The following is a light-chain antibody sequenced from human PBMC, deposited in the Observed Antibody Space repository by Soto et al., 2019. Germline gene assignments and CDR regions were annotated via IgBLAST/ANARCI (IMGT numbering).Light chain of an antibody. CDR1: QSVSNN. V-gene: IGKV3-15*01. CDR3: QQYYSSIT. CDR2: GSS. Sequence: EIVMTQSPATLSVSPGERVTLSCRASQSVSNNLVWYQQKPGQAPGLLMYGSSIRATGIPARFSGSGSGTDFTLTISSLQAEDVALYYCQQYYSSITFGQGTRVEIK. J-gene: IGKJ5*01.